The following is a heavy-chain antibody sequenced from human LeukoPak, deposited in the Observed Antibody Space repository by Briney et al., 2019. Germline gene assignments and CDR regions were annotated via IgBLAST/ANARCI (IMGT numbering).Heavy chain of an antibody. V-gene: IGHV1-2*02. CDR3: VRPPQLIAAAGTYNWFDS. CDR1: GYTFADYY. J-gene: IGHJ5*01. Sequence: ASVKVSCKASGYTFADYYMHWVRQAPGQGLEWMGWINPSSGGTNYAQKFQGRVTMTRDTSINTAYMELSRLRSDDTAVYYCVRPPQLIAAAGTYNWFDSWGQGTLVTVSS. D-gene: IGHD6-13*01. CDR2: INPSSGGT.